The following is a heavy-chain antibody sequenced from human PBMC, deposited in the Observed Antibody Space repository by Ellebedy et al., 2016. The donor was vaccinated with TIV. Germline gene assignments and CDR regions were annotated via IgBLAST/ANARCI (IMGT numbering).Heavy chain of an antibody. CDR1: GFTVSNNY. CDR2: IYSVDTT. Sequence: GKSLKISCAASGFTVSNNYMSWVRQAPGKGLEWVSLIYSVDTTQYADSVKGRFTISRDNSKNTVYLQMNSLRAEDTAVYYCAGGPSRGYWGRGTLVTVSS. J-gene: IGHJ4*02. D-gene: IGHD2-2*01. CDR3: AGGPSRGY. V-gene: IGHV3-53*01.